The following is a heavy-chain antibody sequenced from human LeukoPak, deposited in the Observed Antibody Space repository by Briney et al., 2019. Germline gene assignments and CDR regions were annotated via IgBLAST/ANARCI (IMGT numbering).Heavy chain of an antibody. J-gene: IGHJ5*02. CDR1: GFTFSSYA. CDR3: AKDPWNYYGSGSYSWFDP. CDR2: ISGSGGST. D-gene: IGHD3-10*01. V-gene: IGHV3-23*01. Sequence: PGGSLRLSCAASGFTFSSYAMSWVRQAPGKGLEWVSAISGSGGSTYYADSVKGRFTISRDNSKNTLYLQMNSLRAEDTAVYYCAKDPWNYYGSGSYSWFDPWGQGTLVTVSS.